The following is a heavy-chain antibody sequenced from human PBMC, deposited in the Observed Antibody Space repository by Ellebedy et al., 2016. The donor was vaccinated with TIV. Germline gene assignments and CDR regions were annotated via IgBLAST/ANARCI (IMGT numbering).Heavy chain of an antibody. D-gene: IGHD3-3*01. CDR3: ARDAAYYDFWSGYFDY. Sequence: GGSLRLSXAASGFTFDDYAMHWVRQAPGKGLEWVSGISWNSGNIGYADSVKGRFTISRDNAKNSLYLQMNSLRAEDTAVYYCARDAAYYDFWSGYFDYWGQGTLVTVSS. CDR1: GFTFDDYA. CDR2: ISWNSGNI. V-gene: IGHV3-9*01. J-gene: IGHJ4*02.